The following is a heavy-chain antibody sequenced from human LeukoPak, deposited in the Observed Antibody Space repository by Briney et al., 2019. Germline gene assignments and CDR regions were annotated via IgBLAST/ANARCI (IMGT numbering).Heavy chain of an antibody. J-gene: IGHJ4*02. V-gene: IGHV3-23*01. D-gene: IGHD2-15*01. CDR1: GFTFSNSA. Sequence: PGGSLRLSCAASGFTFSNSAMSWVRQAPGKRLEWVSSISGSGVNTYYADSVKGRFTISRDNAKNSLYLQMNSLRAEDTAVYYCARDRDIVVMYYFDYWGQGTLVTVSS. CDR3: ARDRDIVVMYYFDY. CDR2: ISGSGVNT.